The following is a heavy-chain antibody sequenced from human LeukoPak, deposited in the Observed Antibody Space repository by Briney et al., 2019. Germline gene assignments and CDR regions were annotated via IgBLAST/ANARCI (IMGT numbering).Heavy chain of an antibody. CDR1: GGSISSSSYY. CDR2: IHYSGST. Sequence: SETLSLTCTVSGGSISSSSYYWGWIRQPPGKGLEWIGSIHYSGSTYYNPSLKSRVTISVDTSKNQFSLKLSSVTAADTAVYYCARHVAVAGRPYYYYGMDDWGQGTTVTVSS. V-gene: IGHV4-39*01. J-gene: IGHJ6*02. D-gene: IGHD6-13*01. CDR3: ARHVAVAGRPYYYYGMDD.